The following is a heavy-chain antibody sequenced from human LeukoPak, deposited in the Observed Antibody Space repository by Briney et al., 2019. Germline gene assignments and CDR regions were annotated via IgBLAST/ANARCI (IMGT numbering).Heavy chain of an antibody. CDR3: ARDTTRALRGRFDP. CDR1: GGSFSGYY. CDR2: INHSGST. V-gene: IGHV4-34*01. D-gene: IGHD3-16*01. J-gene: IGHJ5*02. Sequence: PSETLSLTCAVYGGSFSGYYWSWIRQPPGKGLEWIGEINHSGSTNYNPSLKSRVTISVDTSKNQFSLKLSSVTAADTAVYYCARDTTRALRGRFDPWGQGTLVTVSS.